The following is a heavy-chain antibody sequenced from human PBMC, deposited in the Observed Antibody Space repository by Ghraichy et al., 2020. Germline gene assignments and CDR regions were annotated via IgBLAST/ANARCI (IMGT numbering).Heavy chain of an antibody. CDR2: ISSSGGTI. CDR3: ASGFDH. J-gene: IGHJ4*02. V-gene: IGHV3-48*03. Sequence: GESLNNSCTASGFTFSNYQMNWVRQAPGKGLEWVSHISSSGGTIYHADSVKGRFSISRDNAKNSLYLQMNSLRAEDTAVYYCASGFDHWGQGALVTVSS. CDR1: GFTFSNYQ.